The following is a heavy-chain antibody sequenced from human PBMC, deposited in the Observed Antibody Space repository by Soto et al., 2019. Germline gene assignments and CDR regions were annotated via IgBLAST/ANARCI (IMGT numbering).Heavy chain of an antibody. CDR1: GGTFSSYA. V-gene: IGHV3-30-3*01. CDR2: IVPDGRNQ. CDR3: ARGPTHGAFDL. Sequence: SCKASGGTFSSYAMSWVRQAPGKGPEWVAHIVPDGRNQYWADSVKGRFTGSRDNAKNTVYLQMNSLRTEDTAVYYCARGPTHGAFDLWGQGTMVTVSS. J-gene: IGHJ3*01.